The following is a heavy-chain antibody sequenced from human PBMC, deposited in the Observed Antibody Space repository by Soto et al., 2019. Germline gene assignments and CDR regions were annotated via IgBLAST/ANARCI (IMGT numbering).Heavy chain of an antibody. CDR2: IDHRESA. Sequence: QVQLQEWGAGLLKPSETLSLTCAVYGGSFTGYYWSWIRQPPGKGLEWIGEIDHRESANYNPSLQRRVTMSVDTYKHQFSLRRSSAAAADTAVYYCARGRAVTTITPSYFDFWGQGTLVTASS. J-gene: IGHJ4*02. CDR3: ARGRAVTTITPSYFDF. D-gene: IGHD5-12*01. V-gene: IGHV4-34*01. CDR1: GGSFTGYY.